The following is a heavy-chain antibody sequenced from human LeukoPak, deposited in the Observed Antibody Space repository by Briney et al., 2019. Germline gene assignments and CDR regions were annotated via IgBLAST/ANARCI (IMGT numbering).Heavy chain of an antibody. V-gene: IGHV3-33*01. CDR1: GFIFSTYG. Sequence: PGGSLRLSCVASGFIFSTYGLHWARQSPGRGLEWVAVIWYDGSQRYYADSVKGRFTISRDDSQNTIYLQMDSLRAEDTAVYYCATSSPRNYFDHWGQGTLVTVSS. CDR2: IWYDGSQR. J-gene: IGHJ4*02. CDR3: ATSSPRNYFDH. D-gene: IGHD1-14*01.